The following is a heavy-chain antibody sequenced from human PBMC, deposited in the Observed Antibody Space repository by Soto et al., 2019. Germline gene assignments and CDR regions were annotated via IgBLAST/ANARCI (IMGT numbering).Heavy chain of an antibody. CDR3: ARSHCISTSCYAGYFDY. Sequence: SETLSLTCAVSGGSISSGGYSWSWIRHPPGKGLEWIGYIYHSGSTYYNPSLKSRVTISVDRSKNQFSLKLSSVTAADTAVYYCARSHCISTSCYAGYFDYWGQGTLVTVSS. J-gene: IGHJ4*02. CDR1: GGSISSGGYS. CDR2: IYHSGST. V-gene: IGHV4-30-2*01. D-gene: IGHD2-2*01.